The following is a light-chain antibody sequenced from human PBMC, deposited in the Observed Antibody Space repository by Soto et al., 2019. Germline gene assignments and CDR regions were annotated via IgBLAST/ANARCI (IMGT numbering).Light chain of an antibody. CDR3: QTSDSGLLGLV. J-gene: IGLJ2*01. CDR1: TSNSGTAFD. Sequence: QSVLTQPPSVSGAPGQRVTISCTGITSNSGTAFDVHWYQHFPGSAPKLLLYGYSDRPSGVPDRFSASKSGTSASLTITGLQPDDEADYYCQTSDSGLLGLVFGSGTKLTVL. V-gene: IGLV1-40*01. CDR2: GYS.